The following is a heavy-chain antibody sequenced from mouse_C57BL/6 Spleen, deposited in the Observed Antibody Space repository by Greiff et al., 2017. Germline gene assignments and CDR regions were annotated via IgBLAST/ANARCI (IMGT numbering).Heavy chain of an antibody. CDR1: GYSITSGSY. CDR2: ISYDGSN. D-gene: IGHD1-1*01. V-gene: IGHV3-6*01. Sequence: EVKLQESGPGLVKPSQSLSLTCSVTGYSITSGSYWNWLRQFPGNKLEWMGYISYDGSNNYNPSLKNRICITRDTSKNQFLLKLNSVTTEDTATYYCSRSTTVVAKDYAMDYWGQGTSVTVSS. CDR3: SRSTTVVAKDYAMDY. J-gene: IGHJ4*01.